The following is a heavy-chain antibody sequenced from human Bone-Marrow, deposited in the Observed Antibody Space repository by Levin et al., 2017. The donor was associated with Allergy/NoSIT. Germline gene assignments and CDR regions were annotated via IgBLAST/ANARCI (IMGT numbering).Heavy chain of an antibody. CDR2: ISYDGSNK. Sequence: HPGESLKISCAASGFTFSSYGMHWVRQAPGKGLEWVAVISYDGSNKYYADSVKGRFTISRDNSKNTLYLQMNSLRAEDTAVYYCAKVGTGGTLLAAGDLVHYYYYYMDVWGKGTTVTVSS. D-gene: IGHD6-13*01. J-gene: IGHJ6*03. CDR3: AKVGTGGTLLAAGDLVHYYYYYMDV. CDR1: GFTFSSYG. V-gene: IGHV3-30*18.